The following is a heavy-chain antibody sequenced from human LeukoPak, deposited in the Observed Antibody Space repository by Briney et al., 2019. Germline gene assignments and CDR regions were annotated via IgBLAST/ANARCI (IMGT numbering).Heavy chain of an antibody. J-gene: IGHJ4*02. CDR3: ARESDY. Sequence: SETLSLTCAVSGGSINNYYWSWIRQPPGKGLEWIGYIYDSGSTNYNPSLQSRVTTSLDTSKNQVSLELSSVTAADTAVYYCARESDYWGQGTLVTVSS. CDR2: IYDSGST. V-gene: IGHV4-59*12. CDR1: GGSINNYY.